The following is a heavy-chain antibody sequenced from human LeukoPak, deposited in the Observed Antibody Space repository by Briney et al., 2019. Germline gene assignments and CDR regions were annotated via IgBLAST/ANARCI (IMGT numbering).Heavy chain of an antibody. J-gene: IGHJ5*02. Sequence: ASVKVSCKASGYTFTGYYMHWVRQAPGQGLEWMGWINPNSGGTNYAQKFQGRITMTRDTSISTAYMELTRLTSDDTALYYCARDPEWGLDPWGQGTLVTVSS. V-gene: IGHV1-2*02. CDR3: ARDPEWGLDP. CDR1: GYTFTGYY. CDR2: INPNSGGT. D-gene: IGHD1-26*01.